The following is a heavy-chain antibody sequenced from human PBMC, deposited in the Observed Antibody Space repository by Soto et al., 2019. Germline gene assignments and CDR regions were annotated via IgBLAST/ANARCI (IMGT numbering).Heavy chain of an antibody. Sequence: QVQLVESGGGVVQPGRSLRLSCAASGFTFSSYGMHWVRQAPGKGLEWVAVISYDGSNKYYADSVKGRFTISRDNSKNTLYLQMNSLRAEDTAVYYCAKDARWLHPYYYYGMDVWGQGTTVTVSS. CDR2: ISYDGSNK. J-gene: IGHJ6*02. CDR1: GFTFSSYG. D-gene: IGHD5-12*01. V-gene: IGHV3-30*18. CDR3: AKDARWLHPYYYYGMDV.